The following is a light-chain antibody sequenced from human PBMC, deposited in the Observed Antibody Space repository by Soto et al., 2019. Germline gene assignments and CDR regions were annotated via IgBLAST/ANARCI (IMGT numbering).Light chain of an antibody. CDR1: QSISWW. CDR3: QPYTHYSWT. J-gene: IGKJ1*01. Sequence: DIHLTQSPSTLSASVGDRITITCRASQSISWWLAWYQQKPGKAPKLLIYTTSSLESGVQSRFNGSGSGTELTLTISSLQPDDFATYYFQPYTHYSWTFGHGTKVEIK. CDR2: TTS. V-gene: IGKV1-5*03.